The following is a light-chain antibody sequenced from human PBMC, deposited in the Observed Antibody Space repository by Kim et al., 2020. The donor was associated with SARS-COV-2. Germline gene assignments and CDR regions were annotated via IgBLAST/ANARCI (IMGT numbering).Light chain of an antibody. V-gene: IGKV3-15*01. Sequence: SPWERATLACRASQSVSSNLAWYQQKPGQAPRLLIYGASTRATGIPARFSGSGSGTEFTLTISSLQCEDFAVYYCQQYNNWAPGYTFGQGTKLEIK. CDR3: QQYNNWAPGYT. J-gene: IGKJ2*01. CDR2: GAS. CDR1: QSVSSN.